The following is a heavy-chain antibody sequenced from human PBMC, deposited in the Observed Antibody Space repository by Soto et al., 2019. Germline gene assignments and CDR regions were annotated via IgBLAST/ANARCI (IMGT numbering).Heavy chain of an antibody. CDR1: GITFTNAW. D-gene: IGHD4-17*01. V-gene: IGHV3-15*01. Sequence: EVQLVESGGDFVKPGGCLRLSCTTSGITFTNAWMSWVRQAPGKGREWVGRIKNRADGGTADYAASVRGRFTISRDDSKNTLFLQMNSLEAEDTAVYYCTTDPGDYEDFWGRGTLVTVSS. CDR3: TTDPGDYEDF. J-gene: IGHJ4*02. CDR2: IKNRADGGTA.